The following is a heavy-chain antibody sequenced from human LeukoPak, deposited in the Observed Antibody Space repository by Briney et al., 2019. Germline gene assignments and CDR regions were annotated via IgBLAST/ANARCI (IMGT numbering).Heavy chain of an antibody. D-gene: IGHD1-26*01. CDR3: TRLYSESTSWALDY. Sequence: PGGSLRLSCTTSGPSFGDYAMSWVRQAPGKGLEWVGSIRSKAYGGTTEYAASVKGRFTISRDDSKSIAYLQMNSLKTEDTAVYYCTRLYSESTSWALDYWGQGTLVTVSS. CDR1: GPSFGDYA. V-gene: IGHV3-49*04. CDR2: IRSKAYGGTT. J-gene: IGHJ4*02.